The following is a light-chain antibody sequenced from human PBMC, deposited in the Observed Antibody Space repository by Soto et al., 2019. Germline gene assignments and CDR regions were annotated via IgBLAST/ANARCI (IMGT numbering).Light chain of an antibody. J-gene: IGKJ5*01. CDR2: DAS. CDR1: QTISSGF. Sequence: EIVLTQSRCMVYLSPLERCTLSCRASQTISSGFLAWYQQKVGQAPRLLIYDASNRATGVPDRFSGSGSGTDFSLTISRLEPEDFAVYHCQQYSSSPRTFGQGTRLEIK. CDR3: QQYSSSPRT. V-gene: IGKV3-20*01.